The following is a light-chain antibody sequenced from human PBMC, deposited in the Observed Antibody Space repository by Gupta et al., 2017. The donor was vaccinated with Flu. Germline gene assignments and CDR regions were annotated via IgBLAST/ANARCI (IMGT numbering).Light chain of an antibody. Sequence: PSTLSAHVGDRVTITCRASQSLSSWLAWDQQKPGKAPNLLIYKASNLESGVPSRFSGSGSGTEFTLTISSLQPDDFATYYCQQEDSYSLTFGRGTKVEI. CDR2: KAS. V-gene: IGKV1-5*03. J-gene: IGKJ4*01. CDR3: QQEDSYSLT. CDR1: QSLSSW.